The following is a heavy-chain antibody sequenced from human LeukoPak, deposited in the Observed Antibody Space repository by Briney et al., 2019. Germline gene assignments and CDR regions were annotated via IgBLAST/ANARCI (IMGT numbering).Heavy chain of an antibody. Sequence: KPSETLSLTCTVSGGSISSYYWSWIRQPPGKGLEWIGNIYPTGSTYYNPSLKSRVTISVDTSKNQFSLKVSSVSAADTAVYYCARAYSSSWYWNWFDPWGQGTLVTVSS. CDR1: GGSISSYY. CDR2: IYPTGST. D-gene: IGHD6-13*01. V-gene: IGHV4-4*08. J-gene: IGHJ5*02. CDR3: ARAYSSSWYWNWFDP.